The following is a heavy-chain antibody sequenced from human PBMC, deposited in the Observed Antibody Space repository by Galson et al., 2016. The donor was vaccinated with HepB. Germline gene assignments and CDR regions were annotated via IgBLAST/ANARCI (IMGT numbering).Heavy chain of an antibody. Sequence: SLRLSCAASGFTLSSYAMNWVRQAPGKGLEWVSSICCDGAPYYVDYMKGRFTISRDNSKDTLYLQQISMRAEDTAVYYCARDSGFYSSTWDWGQGTLVTVSS. D-gene: IGHD2-2*01. V-gene: IGHV3-23*01. J-gene: IGHJ4*02. CDR3: ARDSGFYSSTWD. CDR1: GFTLSSYA. CDR2: ICCDGAP.